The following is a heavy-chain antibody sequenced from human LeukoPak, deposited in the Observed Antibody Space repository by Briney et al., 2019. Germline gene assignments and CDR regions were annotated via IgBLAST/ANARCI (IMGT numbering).Heavy chain of an antibody. CDR2: IRYDGSNK. CDR3: AKEPKRAEVHYHMDV. D-gene: IGHD4/OR15-4a*01. J-gene: IGHJ6*03. V-gene: IGHV3-30*02. Sequence: PGGSLRLSCAASGFTFSSYGMHWVRQAPGKGLEWVAFIRYDGSNKYYADSVKGRFTISRDNSKNTLYLQMNSLRAEDTAVYYCAKEPKRAEVHYHMDVWGKGTTVTISS. CDR1: GFTFSSYG.